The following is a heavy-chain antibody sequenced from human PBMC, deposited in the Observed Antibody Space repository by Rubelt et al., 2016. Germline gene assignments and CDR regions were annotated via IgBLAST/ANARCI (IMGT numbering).Heavy chain of an antibody. D-gene: IGHD5-12*01. CDR3: AADSGYGPSMDV. V-gene: IGHV1-58*02. Sequence: QLVQSGAEVKKPGASVKVSCKASGYTFTNYGMHWVRQPPGQRLEWIGWIVVGSGNTTYAQKFQERVTITRDMSTSTAYMELSSLRSEDTAVYYCAADSGYGPSMDVWGQGTTVTVSS. J-gene: IGHJ6*02. CDR2: IVVGSGNT. CDR1: GYTFTNYG.